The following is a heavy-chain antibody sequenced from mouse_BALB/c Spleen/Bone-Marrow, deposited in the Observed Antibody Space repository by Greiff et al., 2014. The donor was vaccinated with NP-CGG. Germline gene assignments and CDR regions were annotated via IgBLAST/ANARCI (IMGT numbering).Heavy chain of an antibody. CDR2: INPSTGYT. J-gene: IGHJ3*01. V-gene: IGHV1-7*01. CDR3: ARGVRGYDGFAY. Sequence: QVQLKESGAELAKPGASVKVSCKASGYTFTSYWMHWVKQRPGQGLEWIGYINPSTGYTEYNQKFKDKATLTADKSSSTAYMQLSSLTSEDSAVYYCARGVRGYDGFAYWGQGTLVTVSA. D-gene: IGHD2-2*01. CDR1: GYTFTSYW.